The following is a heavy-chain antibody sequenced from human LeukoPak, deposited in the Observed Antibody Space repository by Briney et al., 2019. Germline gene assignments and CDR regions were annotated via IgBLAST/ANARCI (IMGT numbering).Heavy chain of an antibody. Sequence: GGSLRLSCAASGFSFSSFSMNWVRQAPGKRLEWVSSISSSSGYKYYADSMKGRFTVSRDNAKNSLYLQMNSLRVEDTAVYFCAREGLAAAGLDYWGQGTLVTVSS. CDR3: AREGLAAAGLDY. D-gene: IGHD6-13*01. J-gene: IGHJ4*02. CDR2: ISSSSGYK. V-gene: IGHV3-21*01. CDR1: GFSFSSFS.